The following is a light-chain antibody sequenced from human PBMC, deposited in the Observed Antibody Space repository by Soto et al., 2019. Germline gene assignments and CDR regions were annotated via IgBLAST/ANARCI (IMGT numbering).Light chain of an antibody. Sequence: QSLLPQPASVSGSPGQSITISCTGTNSDVGGHDYVSWYRQHPGKAPQLIIFNVRNRPSGVSDRFSGSKSGNTASLTISGLQVEDEADYYCSSWAMRSTPYFFGTG. J-gene: IGLJ1*01. V-gene: IGLV2-14*03. CDR1: NSDVGGHDY. CDR3: SSWAMRSTPYF. CDR2: NVR.